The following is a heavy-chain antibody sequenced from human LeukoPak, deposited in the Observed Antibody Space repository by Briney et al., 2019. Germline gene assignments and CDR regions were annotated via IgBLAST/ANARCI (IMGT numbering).Heavy chain of an antibody. CDR3: ARWSCSGGSCYSLGKFIDY. J-gene: IGHJ4*02. CDR2: IYYSGST. D-gene: IGHD2-15*01. Sequence: SETLSLTCTVSGGSISSSSYYWGWIRQPPGKGLEWIGSIYYSGSTYYNPSLKSRVTISVDTSKNQFSLKLSSVTAADTAVYYCARWSCSGGSCYSLGKFIDYWGQGTLVTVSS. CDR1: GGSISSSSYY. V-gene: IGHV4-39*07.